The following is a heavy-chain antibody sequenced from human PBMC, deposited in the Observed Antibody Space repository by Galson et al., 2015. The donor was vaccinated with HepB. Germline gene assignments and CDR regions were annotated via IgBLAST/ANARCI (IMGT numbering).Heavy chain of an antibody. CDR2: IWDDGSQK. V-gene: IGHV3-33*01. D-gene: IGHD6-13*01. Sequence: PGKGLEWVAVIWDDGSQKSYADSVKGRFTISRDNSNNTLILVMNSLTAEDTAVYYCARGRQLSYVDYWGQGTLVTVSS. CDR3: ARGRQLSYVDY. J-gene: IGHJ4*02.